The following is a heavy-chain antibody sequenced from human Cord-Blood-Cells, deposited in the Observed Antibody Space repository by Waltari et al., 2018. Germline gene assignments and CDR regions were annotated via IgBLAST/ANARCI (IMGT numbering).Heavy chain of an antibody. Sequence: EVQLVESGGGLVQPGGSLRLSCAASGFTFSSYWMSWVRQAPGKGLAWVANIKQDGSEKYYVDSVKGRFTISRDNAKNSLYLQMNSLRAEDTAVYYCARGIRYFDAFDIWRQGTMVTVSS. CDR3: ARGIRYFDAFDI. CDR1: GFTFSSYW. CDR2: IKQDGSEK. V-gene: IGHV3-7*04. D-gene: IGHD3-9*01. J-gene: IGHJ3*02.